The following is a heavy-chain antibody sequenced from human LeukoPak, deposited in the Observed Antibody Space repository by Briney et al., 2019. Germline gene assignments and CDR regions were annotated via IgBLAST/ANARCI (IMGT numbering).Heavy chain of an antibody. CDR3: ARERRSKSIAVAVSWYFDL. CDR1: GGTFSSYA. CDR2: IIPIFGTA. V-gene: IGHV1-69*13. J-gene: IGHJ2*01. D-gene: IGHD6-19*01. Sequence: GASVKVSCKGSGGTFSSYAISWVRQAPGQGLEWMGGIIPIFGTANYAHKFQGRVTIIADESTSTAYMELSSLRSEDTAVYYCARERRSKSIAVAVSWYFDLWGRGTLVTVSS.